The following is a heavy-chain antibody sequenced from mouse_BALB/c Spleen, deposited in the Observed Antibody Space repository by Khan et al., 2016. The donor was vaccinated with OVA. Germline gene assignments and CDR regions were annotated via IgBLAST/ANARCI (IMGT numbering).Heavy chain of an antibody. V-gene: IGHV1S136*01. Sequence: EVQLQQSGPELVKPGASVKMSCKASGYTFTSYVMHWVKQKPRQGLEWIGYISPNSDGSKYNEKFRGKATLTSDNSSSTAYMELSSLTSEDSEVYYCLRALFYDGSAYEGFAYWGQGTLVTVSA. CDR3: LRALFYDGSAYEGFAY. CDR1: GYTFTSYV. CDR2: ISPNSDGS. J-gene: IGHJ3*01. D-gene: IGHD1-1*01.